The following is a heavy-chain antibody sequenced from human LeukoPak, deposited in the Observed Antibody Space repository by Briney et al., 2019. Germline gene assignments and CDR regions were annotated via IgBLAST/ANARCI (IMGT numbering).Heavy chain of an antibody. CDR2: IRYDGSNK. D-gene: IGHD5-12*01. CDR3: AKDGATSLGY. J-gene: IGHJ4*02. CDR1: GFTFSSHG. Sequence: GGSLRLSCAASGFTFSSHGMHWVRQAPGKGLEWVAFIRYDGSNKYYADSVKGRFTISRDNSKNTLYLQMNSLRAEDTAVYYCAKDGATSLGYWGQGTLVTVSS. V-gene: IGHV3-30*02.